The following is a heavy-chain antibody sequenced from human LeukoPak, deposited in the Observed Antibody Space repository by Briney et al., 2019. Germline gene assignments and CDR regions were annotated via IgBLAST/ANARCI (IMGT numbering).Heavy chain of an antibody. Sequence: GGSLRLSCAASGFTFSSHSMNWVRQAPGKGLEWVSSISSSSSYIYYADSVKGRFTISRDNAKNSLYLQMNSLRAEDTAVYYCARDPAYCGGDCYQDYWGQGTLVTVSS. CDR1: GFTFSSHS. CDR2: ISSSSSYI. V-gene: IGHV3-21*01. CDR3: ARDPAYCGGDCYQDY. D-gene: IGHD2-21*02. J-gene: IGHJ4*02.